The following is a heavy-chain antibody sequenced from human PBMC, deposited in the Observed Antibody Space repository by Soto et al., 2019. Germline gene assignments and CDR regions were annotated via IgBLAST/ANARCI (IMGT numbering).Heavy chain of an antibody. D-gene: IGHD5-18*01. CDR2: ISAYNGNT. Sequence: ASVKVSCKASGYTFTSYGISWVRQAHGQGFEWMGWISAYNGNTNYAQKLQGRVTMTTDTSTSTAYMELRSLRSDDTAVYYCARGSVDTTYKKTNWFDPWGQGTLVTVSS. J-gene: IGHJ5*02. CDR1: GYTFTSYG. V-gene: IGHV1-18*01. CDR3: ARGSVDTTYKKTNWFDP.